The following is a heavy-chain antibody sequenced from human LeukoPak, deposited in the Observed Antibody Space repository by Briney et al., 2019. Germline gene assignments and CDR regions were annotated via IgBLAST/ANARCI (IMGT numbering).Heavy chain of an antibody. Sequence: PGGSLRLSCAASGFTFDDYTMHWVRQAPGKGLEWVSLISWDGGSTYYADSVKGRFTISRDNSKNSLYLQMNSLRTEDTALYYCAKEVYGGKEYYFDYWGQGTLVTVSS. CDR3: AKEVYGGKEYYFDY. CDR2: ISWDGGST. J-gene: IGHJ4*02. V-gene: IGHV3-43*01. D-gene: IGHD4-23*01. CDR1: GFTFDDYT.